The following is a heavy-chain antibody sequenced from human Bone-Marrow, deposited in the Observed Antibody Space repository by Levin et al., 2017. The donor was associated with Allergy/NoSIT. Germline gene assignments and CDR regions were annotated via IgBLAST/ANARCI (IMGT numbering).Heavy chain of an antibody. J-gene: IGHJ6*03. Sequence: PGGSLRLSCAASGFTFSSHAMTWVRQAPGKGLEWVSTIDHNPSTTYYADSVKGRFTISRDHSTNMLYLQLNSLRAEDTAVYYCAKNNRDYGFYYYYMDIWGKGTTVIVSS. V-gene: IGHV3-23*01. CDR2: IDHNPSTT. CDR3: AKNNRDYGFYYYYMDI. D-gene: IGHD4-17*01. CDR1: GFTFSSHA.